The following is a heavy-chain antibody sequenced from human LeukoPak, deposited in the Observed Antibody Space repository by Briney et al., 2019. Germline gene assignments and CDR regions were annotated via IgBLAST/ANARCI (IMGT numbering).Heavy chain of an antibody. CDR3: GRVSDILTGYFNY. CDR1: GGAFSNYA. Sequence: ASVKVSCKASGGAFSNYAINWVRQAPGQGLEWMGGVIPIFATANYAQKFRGRVTFTADESTTTAYMELSSLTSEDTAVCYCGRVSDILTGYFNYWGQGTLVTVSS. J-gene: IGHJ4*02. V-gene: IGHV1-69*13. CDR2: VIPIFATA. D-gene: IGHD3-9*01.